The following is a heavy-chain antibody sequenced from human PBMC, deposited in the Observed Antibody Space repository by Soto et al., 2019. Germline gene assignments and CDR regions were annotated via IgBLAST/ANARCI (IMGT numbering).Heavy chain of an antibody. CDR3: ALIPNIVVVVAHS. CDR2: INPNSGGT. J-gene: IGHJ4*02. CDR1: GYTFTGYY. Sequence: GASVKVSCKASGYTFTGYYMHWVRQAPGQGLEWMGWINPNSGGTNYAQKFQGRVTMTRDTSISTAYMELSRLGSDDTAVYYCALIPNIVVVVAHSWGQGTLVTV. D-gene: IGHD2-15*01. V-gene: IGHV1-2*02.